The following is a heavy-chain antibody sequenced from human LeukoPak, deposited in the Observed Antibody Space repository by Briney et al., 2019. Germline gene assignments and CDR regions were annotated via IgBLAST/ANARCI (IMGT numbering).Heavy chain of an antibody. CDR3: AGQKHIVVVTATSYWYFDL. V-gene: IGHV5-51*01. J-gene: IGHJ2*01. D-gene: IGHD2-21*02. CDR1: GYSFTSYW. Sequence: GESLKISCKGSGYSFTSYWIGWVRQMPGKGLEWMGIIYPGDSDTRYSPSFQGQVTISADKSISTAYLQWSSLKASDTAMYYCAGQKHIVVVTATSYWYFDLWGRGTLVTVSS. CDR2: IYPGDSDT.